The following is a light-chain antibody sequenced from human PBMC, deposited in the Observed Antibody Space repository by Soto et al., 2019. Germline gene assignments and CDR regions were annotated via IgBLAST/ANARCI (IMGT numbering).Light chain of an antibody. Sequence: DIQMTQSPSSLSASPGDRVTITCRASQSISNYLNWYQQKPGKAPKLLMYGASNLQSGVPSRFSGSGSGTDLTLTIDSRQPEDFATYYCQHSYNTPHTFGQGTKLEIK. CDR2: GAS. J-gene: IGKJ2*01. CDR1: QSISNY. CDR3: QHSYNTPHT. V-gene: IGKV1-39*01.